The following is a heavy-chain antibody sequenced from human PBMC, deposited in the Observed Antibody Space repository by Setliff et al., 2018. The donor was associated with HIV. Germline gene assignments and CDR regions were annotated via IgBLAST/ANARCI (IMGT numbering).Heavy chain of an antibody. V-gene: IGHV1-18*01. J-gene: IGHJ6*02. CDR1: GGTFSSYA. D-gene: IGHD6-19*01. Sequence: GASVKVSCKASGGTFSSYAISWVRQAPGHGLEWMGWISPNFGHTKYAQRFLDRVTMTIDTATGRAYMELRSLRSDDTAVYFCARLGSGWSDSYYYAMDIWGQGTTVTVSS. CDR2: ISPNFGHT. CDR3: ARLGSGWSDSYYYAMDI.